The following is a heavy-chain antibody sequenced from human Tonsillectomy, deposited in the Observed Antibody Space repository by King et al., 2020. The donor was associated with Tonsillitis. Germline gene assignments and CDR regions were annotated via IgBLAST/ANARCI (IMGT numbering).Heavy chain of an antibody. D-gene: IGHD6-19*01. CDR1: GYTLTNYG. Sequence: VQLVESGAEVKKPGASVKVSCKASGYTLTNYGISWVRQAPGQGLEWMGWISAYNVNTNSAQKFQGRVTMTTDTSTSTAYMERRSLRSDDTAVYYCARRLAVAVTRYYYGMDVWGQGTTVTGSS. CDR2: ISAYNVNT. CDR3: ARRLAVAVTRYYYGMDV. J-gene: IGHJ6*02. V-gene: IGHV1-18*04.